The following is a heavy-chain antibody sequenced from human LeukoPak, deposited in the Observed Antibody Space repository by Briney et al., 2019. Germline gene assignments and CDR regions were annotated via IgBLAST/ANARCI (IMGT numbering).Heavy chain of an antibody. J-gene: IGHJ3*02. V-gene: IGHV1-18*01. D-gene: IGHD1-26*01. CDR2: ISGGYNGNT. CDR3: ARGGPSGEAFDI. Sequence: ASVKISCKTSGYNFRHYGISWVRQAPGQGLEWMAWISGGYNGNTNYAQKLQGRVTMTTDTSTSTAYMELRSLRSDDTAVYYCARGGPSGEAFDIWGQGTMVTVSS. CDR1: GYNFRHYG.